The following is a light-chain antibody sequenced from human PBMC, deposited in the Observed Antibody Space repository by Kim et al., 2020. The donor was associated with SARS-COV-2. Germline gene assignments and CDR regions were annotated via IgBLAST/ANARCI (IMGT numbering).Light chain of an antibody. Sequence: GQAITISCTGTGSDVGGYNYVSWYQQHPGKVPKLMIYDVNNRPSGVSNRFSGSKSGNTASLTISGLQAEDEADYYCNSFATGDMYVFGTGTKVTVL. J-gene: IGLJ1*01. CDR3: NSFATGDMYV. CDR2: DVN. V-gene: IGLV2-14*03. CDR1: GSDVGGYNY.